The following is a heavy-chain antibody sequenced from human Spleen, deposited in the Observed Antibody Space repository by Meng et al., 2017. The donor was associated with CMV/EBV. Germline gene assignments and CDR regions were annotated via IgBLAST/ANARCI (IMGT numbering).Heavy chain of an antibody. Sequence: GSLRLSCTVSGGSISSSSYYWGWIRQPPGKGLEWIGSIYYSGSTYYNPSLKSRVTISVDTSKNQFSLKLTSVPAADTAVYYCARDRSMTSSRGAYYYYGMDVWGQGTTVTV. D-gene: IGHD6-6*01. CDR1: GGSISSSSYY. CDR3: ARDRSMTSSRGAYYYYGMDV. CDR2: IYYSGST. J-gene: IGHJ6*02. V-gene: IGHV4-39*07.